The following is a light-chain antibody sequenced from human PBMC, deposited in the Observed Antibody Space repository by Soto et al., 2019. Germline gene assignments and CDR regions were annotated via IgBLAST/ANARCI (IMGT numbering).Light chain of an antibody. V-gene: IGKV3-20*01. Sequence: EIVLTQSPGTLSLSPGERATLSCRASQSLGSSYLAWYQQKPGQTPRLLIYGASSRATGIPDRFSGSGSGTDFTLTISRLEPEDFAVYYCQHYGSTPRTFGQGTKLEIK. CDR2: GAS. CDR3: QHYGSTPRT. J-gene: IGKJ1*01. CDR1: QSLGSSY.